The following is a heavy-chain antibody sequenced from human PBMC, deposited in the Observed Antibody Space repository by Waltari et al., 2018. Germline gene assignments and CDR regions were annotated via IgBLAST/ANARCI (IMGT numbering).Heavy chain of an antibody. CDR3: AKTVWELPNPLDY. V-gene: IGHV3-23*01. D-gene: IGHD1-26*01. Sequence: EVQLLESGGGLVQPGGYLRLSCAASGFTFRSYAMSWVRRAPGKGLEWVSAISGSGGSTYYADSVKGRFTISRDNSKNTLYLQMNSLRAEDTAVYYCAKTVWELPNPLDYWGQGTLVTVSS. J-gene: IGHJ4*02. CDR1: GFTFRSYA. CDR2: ISGSGGST.